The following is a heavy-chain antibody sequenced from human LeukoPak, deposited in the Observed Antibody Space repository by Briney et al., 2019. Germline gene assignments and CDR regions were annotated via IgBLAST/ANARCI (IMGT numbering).Heavy chain of an antibody. CDR3: ARVAYDYVWGSYRDDWFDL. Sequence: SVKVSCKASGGTFSSYGISWVRQAPGQGLEWMGRIIPILGIANYAQKFQGRVTITADKSTSTAYMELSSLRSEDTAVYYCARVAYDYVWGSYRDDWFDLWGQGTLVTVSS. CDR2: IIPILGIA. V-gene: IGHV1-69*04. D-gene: IGHD3-16*02. CDR1: GGTFSSYG. J-gene: IGHJ5*02.